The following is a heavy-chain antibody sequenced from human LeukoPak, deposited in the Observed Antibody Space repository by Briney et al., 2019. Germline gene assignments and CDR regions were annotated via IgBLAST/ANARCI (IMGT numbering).Heavy chain of an antibody. V-gene: IGHV1-2*06. Sequence: ASVKVSCKASGYTFTRYYMHWVRQAPGQGLEWMGRINPNSGGTNYAQKFQGRVTMTRDTSISTAYMELSRLRSDDTAVYYCAREEGNCSSTSCYNEGYNWFDPWGQGTLVTVSS. D-gene: IGHD2-2*02. CDR1: GYTFTRYY. CDR2: INPNSGGT. J-gene: IGHJ5*02. CDR3: AREEGNCSSTSCYNEGYNWFDP.